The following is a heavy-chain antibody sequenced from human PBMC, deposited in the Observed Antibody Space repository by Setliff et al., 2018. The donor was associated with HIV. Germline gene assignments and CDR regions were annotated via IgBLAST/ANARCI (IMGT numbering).Heavy chain of an antibody. CDR3: ATRPRIAARPFDY. CDR2: IFHSGDT. V-gene: IGHV4-31*03. J-gene: IGHJ4*02. D-gene: IGHD6-6*01. CDR1: GVSVGSGDYY. Sequence: PSETLSLTCSVSGVSVGSGDYYWHWIRQHPEKALEWIGYIFHSGDTYYNPSLKSRISMSVDTSKNQFSHELTSLTAADTAVYYCATRPRIAARPFDYWGQGMLVTVSS.